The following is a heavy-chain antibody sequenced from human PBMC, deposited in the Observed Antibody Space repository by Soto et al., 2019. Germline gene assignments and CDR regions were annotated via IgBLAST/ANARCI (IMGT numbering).Heavy chain of an antibody. CDR2: IKSKVDGAAT. CDR3: STGGYFLDY. V-gene: IGHV3-15*07. D-gene: IGHD5-18*01. J-gene: IGHJ4*02. CDR1: GFTFSSAW. Sequence: GGSLRLSCVASGFTFSSAWMNWVLQAPGKGLEWVGRIKSKVDGAATDFATPVKGRFSISRDDSKNTVYLQMNSLKTEDTGVYYCSTGGYFLDYWGQGT.